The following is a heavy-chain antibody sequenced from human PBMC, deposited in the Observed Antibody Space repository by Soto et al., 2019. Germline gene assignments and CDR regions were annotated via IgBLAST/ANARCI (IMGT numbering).Heavy chain of an antibody. CDR1: GGSISSSSYY. Sequence: QLQLQESGPGLVKPSETLSLTCTVSGGSISSSSYYWGWIRQPPGKGLEWIGSIYYSGSTYYNPSLKSRVTISVDTSKNQFSLKLSSVTAPDTAVYYCARHSYYDSSGYYPAGREGLGPSPLDYWGQGTLVTVSS. V-gene: IGHV4-39*01. CDR3: ARHSYYDSSGYYPAGREGLGPSPLDY. D-gene: IGHD3-22*01. J-gene: IGHJ4*02. CDR2: IYYSGST.